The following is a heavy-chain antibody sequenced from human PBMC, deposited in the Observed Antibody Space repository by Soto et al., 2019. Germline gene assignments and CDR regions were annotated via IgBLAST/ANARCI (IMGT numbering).Heavy chain of an antibody. J-gene: IGHJ5*02. Sequence: QVQLQESGPGLVKPSQTLSLTCTVSGGSISSGGYYWSWIRQHPGKGLEWIGYIYYSGSTYYNPSLKIRVTISLHTSKTQFSLALSSVTAADTAVYYCARSDYGSGSYDTWGQGTLVTVSS. D-gene: IGHD3-10*01. V-gene: IGHV4-31*03. CDR1: GGSISSGGYY. CDR3: ARSDYGSGSYDT. CDR2: IYYSGST.